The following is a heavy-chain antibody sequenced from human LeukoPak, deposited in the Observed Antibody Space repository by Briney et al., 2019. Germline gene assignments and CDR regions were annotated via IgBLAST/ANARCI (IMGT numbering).Heavy chain of an antibody. CDR1: GYTFTSYG. CDR3: ARGVRYCSSTSCYSPYYYMDV. V-gene: IGHV1-18*01. D-gene: IGHD2-2*02. CDR2: ISAYNGNT. J-gene: IGHJ6*03. Sequence: ASVKVSCKASGYTFTSYGISWVRQAPGQGLERMGWISAYNGNTNYAQKLQGRVTMTTDTSTSTAYMELRSLRSDDTAVYYCARGVRYCSSTSCYSPYYYMDVWGKGTTVTVSS.